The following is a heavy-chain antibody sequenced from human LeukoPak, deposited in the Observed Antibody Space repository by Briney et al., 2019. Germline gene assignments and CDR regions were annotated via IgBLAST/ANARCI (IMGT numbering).Heavy chain of an antibody. CDR3: ARDFLPDGIAVAGTPEF. D-gene: IGHD6-19*01. CDR1: GYTFTSYG. Sequence: ASVKVSCKASGYTFTSYGISWVRQAPGQGLEWMGWISAYNGNTNYAQKLQGRVTMTTDTSTSTAYMELRSLRSDDTAVYYCARDFLPDGIAVAGTPEFWGQGTLVTVSS. J-gene: IGHJ4*02. CDR2: ISAYNGNT. V-gene: IGHV1-18*01.